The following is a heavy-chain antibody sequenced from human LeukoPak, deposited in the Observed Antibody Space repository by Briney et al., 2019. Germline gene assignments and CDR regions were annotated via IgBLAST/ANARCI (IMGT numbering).Heavy chain of an antibody. V-gene: IGHV3-9*01. CDR3: TKGNWGSPFDY. Sequence: GGSLRLSCAASGFTFHDYTMHWVRQAPGKGLEWVSALTWNSEGVDYAGSVRGRFTISRDNAKKFLYLQMNSLRTEDTALYYCTKGNWGSPFDYWGQGTLVTVPS. D-gene: IGHD7-27*01. CDR2: LTWNSEGV. J-gene: IGHJ4*02. CDR1: GFTFHDYT.